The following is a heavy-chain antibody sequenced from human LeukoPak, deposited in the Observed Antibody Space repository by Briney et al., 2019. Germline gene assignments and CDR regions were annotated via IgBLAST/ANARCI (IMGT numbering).Heavy chain of an antibody. Sequence: GGSLRLSCAASGFTFSSYAMSWVRQAPGKGLEWVSAISGLGDTTYYADSVKDRFTISRDNSKNMLYLQMNSLRAEDTAVYYCTKDRSYYDTGGSYQVDYWGQGTRVTVS. J-gene: IGHJ4*02. CDR1: GFTFSSYA. V-gene: IGHV3-23*01. D-gene: IGHD3-22*01. CDR2: ISGLGDTT. CDR3: TKDRSYYDTGGSYQVDY.